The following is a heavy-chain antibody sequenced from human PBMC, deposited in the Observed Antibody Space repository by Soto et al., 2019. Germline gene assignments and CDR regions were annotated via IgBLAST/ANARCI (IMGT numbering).Heavy chain of an antibody. CDR3: ARDWGTIPGWELGF. J-gene: IGHJ3*01. CDR2: IWYDGSNK. Sequence: QVQLVESGGGVVQPGRSLRLSCAASGFTFSSYGMHWVRQAPGKGLEWVAGIWYDGSNKYYADSVKGRFTISIDNSKNTLYLQMNSLRAEDTAVYYCARDWGTIPGWELGFWGQGTMVTVSS. CDR1: GFTFSSYG. D-gene: IGHD1-26*01. V-gene: IGHV3-33*01.